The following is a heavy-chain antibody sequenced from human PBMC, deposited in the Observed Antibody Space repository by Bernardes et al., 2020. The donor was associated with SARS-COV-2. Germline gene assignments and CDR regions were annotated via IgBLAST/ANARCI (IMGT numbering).Heavy chain of an antibody. CDR2: IYPGDSDT. J-gene: IGHJ6*02. V-gene: IGHV5-51*01. CDR3: ARLRRSGWDYYYYYDMDV. Sequence: GESLKISCKGSGYSFTTYWIAWVRQMPGKGLEWMGIIYPGDSDTRYSPSFQGQVTISADKSINTAYLQWSSLKASDTAMYYCARLRRSGWDYYYYYDMDVWCQGTTVTVSS. CDR1: GYSFTTYW. D-gene: IGHD6-25*01.